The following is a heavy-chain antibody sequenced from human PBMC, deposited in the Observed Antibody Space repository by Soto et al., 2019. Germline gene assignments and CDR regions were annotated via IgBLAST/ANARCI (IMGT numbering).Heavy chain of an antibody. CDR2: IKEDGNEK. CDR3: LRVWFGY. J-gene: IGHJ4*02. Sequence: PGGSLRLSCEFSGYNFSDYGMSWVRQAPGKGLEWVANIKEDGNEKDYVDSVKGRFTIFRDNAKNSGYLQMNSLRAADTAVYYCLRVWFGYWGQGNLVTVSS. CDR1: GYNFSDYG. V-gene: IGHV3-7*01. D-gene: IGHD6-13*01.